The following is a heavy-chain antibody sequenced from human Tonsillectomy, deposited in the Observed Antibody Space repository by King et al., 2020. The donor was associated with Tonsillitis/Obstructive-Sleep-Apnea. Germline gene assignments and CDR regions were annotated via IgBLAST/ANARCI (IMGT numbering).Heavy chain of an antibody. CDR3: ARPFDYGDHKEGFDI. V-gene: IGHV4-4*02. CDR1: GGSISSSHW. D-gene: IGHD4-17*01. J-gene: IGHJ3*02. Sequence: LQLQESGPGLVKPSGTLSLTCAVSGGSISSSHWWTWVRQPPAKGLEWSGQIYHSGSTDDDPSLKSRGTISVDRTKNQFSLRLNFVTAADTAIYYCARPFDYGDHKEGFDIWGQGTMVTVSS. CDR2: IYHSGST.